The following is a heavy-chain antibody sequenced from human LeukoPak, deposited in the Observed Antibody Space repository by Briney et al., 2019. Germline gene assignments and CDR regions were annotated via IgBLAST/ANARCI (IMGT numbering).Heavy chain of an antibody. D-gene: IGHD5/OR15-5a*01. CDR2: IYSGGST. J-gene: IGHJ4*02. CDR1: GFTVNSNS. V-gene: IGHV3-53*01. CDR3: ARDSLGMSTLDS. Sequence: GGSLRLSCAASGFTVNSNSMSWVRQATGKGLECVAAIYSGGSTYYADSVKGRFTISRDSSKNTLYLQMNSLRAEDTAVYYCARDSLGMSTLDSWGQGTLVTVSS.